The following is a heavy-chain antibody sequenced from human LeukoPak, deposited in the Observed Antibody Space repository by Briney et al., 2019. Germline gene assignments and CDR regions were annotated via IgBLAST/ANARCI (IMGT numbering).Heavy chain of an antibody. CDR3: ARDPSYIVGASPFDY. CDR2: IYSGGST. V-gene: IGHV3-66*02. J-gene: IGHJ4*02. D-gene: IGHD1-26*01. CDR1: GFTVSSNY. Sequence: PGGSLRLSCAASGFTVSSNYMSWVRQAPGKGLEWVSVIYSGGSTYYADSVKGRFTTSRDNSKSTLYLQMNSLRAEDTAVYYCARDPSYIVGASPFDYWGQGTLVTVSS.